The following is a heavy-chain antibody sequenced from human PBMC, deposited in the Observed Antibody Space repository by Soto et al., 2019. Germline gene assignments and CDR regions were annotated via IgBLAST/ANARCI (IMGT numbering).Heavy chain of an antibody. CDR3: ARRARSYYYDSIGYYTTYYYYGMDV. CDR1: GGTLSSSA. D-gene: IGHD3-22*01. V-gene: IGHV1-69*13. J-gene: IGHJ6*02. Sequence: ASVKVSCKASGGTLSSSAISWVRQAPGQGLEWMGGIIPIFGTANYAQKFQGRVTITADESTSTAYMELSRLRSEDTAVYYCARRARSYYYDSIGYYTTYYYYGMDVWGQGTTATVSS. CDR2: IIPIFGTA.